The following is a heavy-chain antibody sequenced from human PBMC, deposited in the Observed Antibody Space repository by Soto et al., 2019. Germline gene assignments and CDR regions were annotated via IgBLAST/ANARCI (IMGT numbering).Heavy chain of an antibody. Sequence: QLQLQESGSGLVKPSQTLSLTCTVSGASISSGGYSWSWIRQPPGKGLEWIGYIYHSVTSNYNPSLKSRVTISVDRSENQFSLKLNSVTAADTAVYYCASDRKYFDYWGQGTLVTVSS. V-gene: IGHV4-30-2*01. CDR1: GASISSGGYS. CDR3: ASDRKYFDY. J-gene: IGHJ4*02. CDR2: IYHSVTS.